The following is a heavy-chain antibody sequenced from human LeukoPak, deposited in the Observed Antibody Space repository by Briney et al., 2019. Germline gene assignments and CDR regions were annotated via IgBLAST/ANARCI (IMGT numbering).Heavy chain of an antibody. CDR1: GGAISSSSNY. CDR2: IYYSGST. J-gene: IGHJ6*03. V-gene: IGHV4-39*01. D-gene: IGHD6-6*01. CDR3: ARQTMEYSSSSVFYHYMDV. Sequence: SETLSLTCTVSGGAISSSSNYWGWIRQPPGKGLEWIGNIYYSGSTFSNPSLKSRVTISVDTSRNQFSLKLRSVTAADTAVYYCARQTMEYSSSSVFYHYMDVWGKETTVTVSS.